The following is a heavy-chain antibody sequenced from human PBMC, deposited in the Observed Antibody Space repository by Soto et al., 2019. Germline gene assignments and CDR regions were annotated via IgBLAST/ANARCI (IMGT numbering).Heavy chain of an antibody. J-gene: IGHJ4*02. CDR3: AKDGKQQLEQGY. CDR1: GFTFDDYA. V-gene: IGHV3-9*01. D-gene: IGHD6-13*01. CDR2: ISWNSGSI. Sequence: GGSLRLSCAASGFTFDDYAMHWVRQAPGKGLEWVSGISWNSGSIGYADSVKGRFTISRDNAKNSLYLQMNSLRAEDTALYYCAKDGKQQLEQGYWGQGTLVTVSS.